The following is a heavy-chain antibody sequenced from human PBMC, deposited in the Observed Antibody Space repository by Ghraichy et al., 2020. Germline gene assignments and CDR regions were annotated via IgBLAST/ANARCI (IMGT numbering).Heavy chain of an antibody. Sequence: SQTLSLTCTVSGGSISSYYWSWIRQPPGKGLEWIGYIFYSGSTNYNPSLKSRVTMSVDTSKSQFSLRLSSVTAADTAVYYCARGPNRYYFDYWGPGTLVTVSS. J-gene: IGHJ4*02. V-gene: IGHV4-59*01. CDR3: ARGPNRYYFDY. D-gene: IGHD2-8*01. CDR1: GGSISSYY. CDR2: IFYSGST.